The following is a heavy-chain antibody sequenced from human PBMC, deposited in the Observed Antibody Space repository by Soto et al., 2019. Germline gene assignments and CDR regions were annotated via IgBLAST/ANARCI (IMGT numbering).Heavy chain of an antibody. D-gene: IGHD3-22*01. CDR1: GGSISSGGYY. J-gene: IGHJ4*02. CDR2: IYYSGST. V-gene: IGHV4-31*03. Sequence: SETMSLTCTVSGGSISSGGYYWSWIRQHPGKGLEWIGYIYYSGSTYYNPSLKSRVTISVDTSKNQFSLKLSSVTAADTAVYYCARTYYYDSSGYYDLWYFDYWGQGTLVTVSS. CDR3: ARTYYYDSSGYYDLWYFDY.